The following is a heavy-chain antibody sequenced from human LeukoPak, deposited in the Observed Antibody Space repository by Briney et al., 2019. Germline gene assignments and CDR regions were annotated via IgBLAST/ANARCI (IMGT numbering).Heavy chain of an antibody. V-gene: IGHV3-23*01. CDR3: AKPLNPGRTAVTTFFDY. CDR2: ISSSGGST. D-gene: IGHD4-17*01. Sequence: GGSLRLSCAASAFTFSDNPMTWVRQAPGKGLEWVSAISSSGGSTYYADSVKGRFTISRDNSKNTLYLQMDSLRAEDTAVYYCAKPLNPGRTAVTTFFDYWGQGTLVTVSS. CDR1: AFTFSDNP. J-gene: IGHJ4*02.